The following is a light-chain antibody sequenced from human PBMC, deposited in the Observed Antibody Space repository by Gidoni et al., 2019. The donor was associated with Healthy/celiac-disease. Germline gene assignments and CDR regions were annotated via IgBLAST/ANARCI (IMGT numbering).Light chain of an antibody. CDR1: QSISSY. CDR3: QQSYSIPYT. J-gene: IGKJ2*01. CDR2: AAS. Sequence: DIQMTQSPSSLSASVGDRVTITCRASQSISSYLNWYQQKPGKAPKLLIYAASSLQSGVPSRFSGSGSGTEFTLTISSLQVEDSATYYCQQSYSIPYTFXXXTKLEIK. V-gene: IGKV1-39*01.